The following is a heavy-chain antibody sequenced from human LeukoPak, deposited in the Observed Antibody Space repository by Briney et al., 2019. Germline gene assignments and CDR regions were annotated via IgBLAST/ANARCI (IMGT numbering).Heavy chain of an antibody. CDR3: TTVGLDYYDSSGYFVDY. J-gene: IGHJ4*02. Sequence: AGGSLRLSCAASGLTFNNAWMSWVRQAPGKGLEWVGRIKSKTDGGTTDYAAPVKGRFTISRDDSENTLYLQMNTLKTEDTAVYYCTTVGLDYYDSSGYFVDYWGQGTLVTVSP. V-gene: IGHV3-15*01. CDR2: IKSKTDGGTT. D-gene: IGHD3-22*01. CDR1: GLTFNNAW.